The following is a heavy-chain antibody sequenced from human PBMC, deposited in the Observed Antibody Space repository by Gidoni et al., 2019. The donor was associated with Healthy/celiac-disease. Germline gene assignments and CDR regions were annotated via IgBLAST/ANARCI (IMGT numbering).Heavy chain of an antibody. V-gene: IGHV4-34*01. CDR3: ARAESTSQRYCSSTSCPHSRGNWFDP. Sequence: QVQLQQWGAGLLKPSEPLSLTCPFHGGSFSGYSWIWIRPPPGKGLEWIGEINHSGSTNYNPSLKSRVTISVDTSKNQFSLKLSSVTAADTAVYYCARAESTSQRYCSSTSCPHSRGNWFDPWGQGTLVTVSS. CDR1: GGSFSGYS. CDR2: INHSGST. J-gene: IGHJ5*02. D-gene: IGHD2-2*01.